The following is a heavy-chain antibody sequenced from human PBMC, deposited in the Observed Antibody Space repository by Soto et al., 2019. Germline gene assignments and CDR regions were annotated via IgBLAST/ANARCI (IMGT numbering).Heavy chain of an antibody. J-gene: IGHJ5*02. Sequence: QVQLVQSGAEVKKPGSSVKVSCKASGGTFSSYAISWVRQAPGKGLEWVAVISYDGSNKYYADSVKGRFTISRDNSKNTLYLQMNSLRAEDTAVYYCARGEWRHSSSSVRWDWFDPWGQGTLVTVSS. CDR2: ISYDGSNK. D-gene: IGHD6-6*01. CDR1: GGTFSSYA. V-gene: IGHV3-30-3*01. CDR3: ARGEWRHSSSSVRWDWFDP.